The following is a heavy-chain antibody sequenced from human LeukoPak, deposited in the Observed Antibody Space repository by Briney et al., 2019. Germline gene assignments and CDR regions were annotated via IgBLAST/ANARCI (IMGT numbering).Heavy chain of an antibody. CDR2: IYYSGST. D-gene: IGHD3-9*01. Sequence: SETLSLTCAVSGGSISSSYYWSWIRQPPGKGLEWIGYIYYSGSTNYNPSLKSRVTISVDTSKNQFSLKLSSVTAADTAVYYCARDLGYYDILTGSPWFDPWGQGTLVTVSS. CDR1: GGSISSSYY. V-gene: IGHV4-61*01. CDR3: ARDLGYYDILTGSPWFDP. J-gene: IGHJ5*02.